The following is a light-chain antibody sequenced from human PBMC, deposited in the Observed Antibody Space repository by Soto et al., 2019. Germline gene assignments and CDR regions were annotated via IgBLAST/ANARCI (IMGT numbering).Light chain of an antibody. Sequence: QSVLTQPPSVSASPGQSTTISCTGTSSDVGAYNFVSWHQQHPGKAPTPMIYNVYDPPSGISYRFSGSKSGNTASLPISGLQGEDGADYYCIAYTLSRTYVFGTGTKVTVL. CDR1: SSDVGAYNF. J-gene: IGLJ1*01. CDR2: NVY. V-gene: IGLV2-14*03. CDR3: IAYTLSRTYV.